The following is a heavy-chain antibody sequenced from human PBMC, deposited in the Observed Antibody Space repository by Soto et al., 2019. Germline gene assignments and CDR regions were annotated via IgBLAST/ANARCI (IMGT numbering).Heavy chain of an antibody. CDR3: ARERHSRLTNYYYGMDV. CDR2: IYSTGST. J-gene: IGHJ6*02. CDR1: GGSVSSGSYY. Sequence: SETLSLTCTVSGGSVSSGSYYWSWIRQAPGKGLEWIGYIYSTGSTNYSPSLKSRVTISVDTSKNQFSLRVKFVTAADTAVYFCARERHSRLTNYYYGMDVWGQGTTVTSP. V-gene: IGHV4-61*01. D-gene: IGHD1-1*01.